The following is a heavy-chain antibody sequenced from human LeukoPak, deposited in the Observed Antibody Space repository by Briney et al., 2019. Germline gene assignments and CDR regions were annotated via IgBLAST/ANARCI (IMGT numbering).Heavy chain of an antibody. D-gene: IGHD1-26*01. CDR2: ISGSGGST. J-gene: IGHJ4*02. CDR3: AKGDSGSYYKDPYYFDY. Sequence: GASLRLSCAASGFTFFSYAMSWGRQAPGKGLDWVSAISGSGGSTYYADSVKGRFTISRDNSKNTLYLQMNSLRAEDTAVYYCAKGDSGSYYKDPYYFDYWGQGTLVTVSS. CDR1: GFTFFSYA. V-gene: IGHV3-23*01.